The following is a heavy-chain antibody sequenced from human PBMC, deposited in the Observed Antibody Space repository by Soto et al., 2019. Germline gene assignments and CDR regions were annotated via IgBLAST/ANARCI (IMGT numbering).Heavy chain of an antibody. CDR2: IIPIGATV. CDR1: GGTFSNYA. J-gene: IGHJ6*02. D-gene: IGHD3-10*01. Sequence: GASVKVSCKASGGTFSNYALISWVRQAPGQGLEWMGGIIPIGATVNYAQKFQGRVTITADESTSTVYMDLGSLRSEDTAVYYCARDLLGFGYTYADVWGQGTTVTVS. CDR3: ARDLLGFGYTYADV. V-gene: IGHV1-69*13.